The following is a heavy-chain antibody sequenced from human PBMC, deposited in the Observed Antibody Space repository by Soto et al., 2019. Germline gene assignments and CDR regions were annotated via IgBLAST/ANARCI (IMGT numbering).Heavy chain of an antibody. J-gene: IGHJ4*02. Sequence: ASVKVSCKASGYTFSSYGISWVRQAPGQGLEWMGWISAYNGNTNYAQKVQGRVTMTTDTSTSTAYMELRSLRSDDTVVYFCARDPSIVGASALDYWGQGTLVTVSS. CDR1: GYTFSSYG. V-gene: IGHV1-18*01. CDR2: ISAYNGNT. D-gene: IGHD1-26*01. CDR3: ARDPSIVGASALDY.